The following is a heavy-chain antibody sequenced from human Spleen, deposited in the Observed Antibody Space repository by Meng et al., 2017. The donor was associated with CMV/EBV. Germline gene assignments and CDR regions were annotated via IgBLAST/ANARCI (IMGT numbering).Heavy chain of an antibody. V-gene: IGHV3-30*04. J-gene: IGHJ4*02. CDR1: VFPLRSYA. CDR2: ISYDGSNK. D-gene: IGHD6-13*01. Sequence: SVFPLRSYAMHWVRQAPGKGLEWVAVISYDGSNKYYADSVKGRFTISRDNSKNTLYLQMNSLRVEDTAVYYCARDGWIAGGGYYFDYWGQGTLVTVSS. CDR3: ARDGWIAGGGYYFDY.